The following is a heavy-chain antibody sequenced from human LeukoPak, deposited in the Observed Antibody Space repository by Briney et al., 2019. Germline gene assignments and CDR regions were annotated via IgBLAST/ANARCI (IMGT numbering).Heavy chain of an antibody. CDR3: AREALGSSGTFDY. J-gene: IGHJ4*02. V-gene: IGHV3-43*01. CDR2: INRRGHT. Sequence: HPGGSLRLSCAASGFTFDRFTIHWVRQTPGKGLEWVSLINRRGHTFYADSVKGRFTISRDNSRNSVFLQMNSLRAEDTAVYYCAREALGSSGTFDYWGQGTLVTVSS. CDR1: GFTFDRFT. D-gene: IGHD3-10*01.